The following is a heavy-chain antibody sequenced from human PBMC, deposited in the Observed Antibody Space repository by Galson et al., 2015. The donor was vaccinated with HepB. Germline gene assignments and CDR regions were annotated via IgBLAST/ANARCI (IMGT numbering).Heavy chain of an antibody. D-gene: IGHD3-3*01. CDR2: IKSKTDGGTT. V-gene: IGHV3-15*07. CDR1: GFTFSNAW. CDR3: TTGARYDFWSGYFIWFDP. J-gene: IGHJ5*02. Sequence: SLRLSCAASGFTFSNAWMNWVRQAPGKGLEWVGRIKSKTDGGTTDYAAPVKGRFTISRDDSKNTLYLQMSSLKTEDTAVYYCTTGARYDFWSGYFIWFDPWGQGTLVTVSS.